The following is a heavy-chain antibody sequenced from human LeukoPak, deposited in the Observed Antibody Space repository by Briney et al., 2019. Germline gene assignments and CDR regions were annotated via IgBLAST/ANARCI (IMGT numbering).Heavy chain of an antibody. CDR3: ARGTGWPQFDY. V-gene: IGHV6-1*01. Sequence: SQTLSLTCAISGDSVSRDSIAWNWIRQSPSRGLEWLRRTYYKSAWYNDYAVSVKGRITINPDTSKNQFSLQLDSVTPEDTAVYYCARGTGWPQFDYWGQGTLVTVSS. D-gene: IGHD6-19*01. CDR1: GDSVSRDSIA. J-gene: IGHJ4*02. CDR2: TYYKSAWYN.